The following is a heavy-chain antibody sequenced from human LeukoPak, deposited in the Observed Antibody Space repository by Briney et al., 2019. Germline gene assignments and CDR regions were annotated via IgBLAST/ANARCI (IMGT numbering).Heavy chain of an antibody. D-gene: IGHD4-17*01. Sequence: GASVKVSCKASGGTFSSYAISWVRQAPGQGLEWMGRIIPILGIANYAQKFQGRVMITADKSTSTAYMELSSLRSEDTAVYYCARASATGHFDYWGQGTLVTVSS. CDR2: IIPILGIA. J-gene: IGHJ4*02. CDR1: GGTFSSYA. CDR3: ARASATGHFDY. V-gene: IGHV1-69*04.